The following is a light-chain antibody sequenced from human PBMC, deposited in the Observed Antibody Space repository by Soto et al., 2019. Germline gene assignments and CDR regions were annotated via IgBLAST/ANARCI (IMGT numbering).Light chain of an antibody. CDR3: QKYDSAPFT. CDR2: GAS. V-gene: IGKV1-27*01. Sequence: DIQMTQSPSFLYASVGDRVTITCRASRGVGNSLAWYQQKPGKVPTLLIYGASTLESGVPSRFSGSGSGTFFTLIINSLQPDDVATYYCQKYDSAPFTFGPGSKVNLK. CDR1: RGVGNS. J-gene: IGKJ3*01.